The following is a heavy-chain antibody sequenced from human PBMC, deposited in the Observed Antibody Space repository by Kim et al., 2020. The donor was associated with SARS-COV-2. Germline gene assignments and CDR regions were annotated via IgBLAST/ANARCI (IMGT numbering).Heavy chain of an antibody. D-gene: IGHD6-19*01. CDR2: ISTDGHNR. CDR1: GFALSDSV. J-gene: IGHJ5*02. CDR3: AKEVGSSGSAGYFDP. V-gene: IGHV3-30*04. Sequence: GGSLRLSCSVSGFALSDSVIHWVRQAPGKGLEWLTLISTDGHNRPYADSVKGRFTISRDTSTNTVFLDMSSLRTDDMGVYYCAKEVGSSGSAGYFDPCGQGTPVTVSS.